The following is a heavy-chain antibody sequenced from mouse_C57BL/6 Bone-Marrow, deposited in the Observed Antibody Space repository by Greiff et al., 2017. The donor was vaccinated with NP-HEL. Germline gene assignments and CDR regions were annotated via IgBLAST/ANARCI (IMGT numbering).Heavy chain of an antibody. V-gene: IGHV1-69*01. D-gene: IGHD3-3*01. J-gene: IGHJ4*01. CDR3: ARSGTKKDYYAMDY. Sequence: VQLQQPGAELVMPGASVKLSCKASGYTFTSYWMHWVKQRPGQGLEWIGEIDPSDSYTNYNQKFKGKSTLTVDKSSSTAYMQLSSLTSEDSAVYYCARSGTKKDYYAMDYWGQGTSVTVSS. CDR2: IDPSDSYT. CDR1: GYTFTSYW.